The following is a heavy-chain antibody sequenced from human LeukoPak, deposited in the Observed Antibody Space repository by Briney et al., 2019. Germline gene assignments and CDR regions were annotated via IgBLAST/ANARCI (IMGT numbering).Heavy chain of an antibody. J-gene: IGHJ4*02. Sequence: GGSLRLSCAASGFTFSSYWMSWVRQAPGKGLEWVANIKQDGSEKDYVDSVKGRFAISRDNAKNSLYLQMNSLRAEDTAVYYCARGDIDMGGYDFPFDYWGQGTLVTVSS. CDR2: IKQDGSEK. D-gene: IGHD5-12*01. CDR1: GFTFSSYW. CDR3: ARGDIDMGGYDFPFDY. V-gene: IGHV3-7*03.